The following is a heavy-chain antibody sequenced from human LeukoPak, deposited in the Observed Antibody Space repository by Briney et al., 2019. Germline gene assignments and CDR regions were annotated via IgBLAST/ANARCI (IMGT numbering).Heavy chain of an antibody. Sequence: GGTLRLSCAASGFTFSSYAMSWVRQAPGKGVEWVSAISGSGGSTYYADSVKGRFTISRDNSKNTLYLQMNSLRAEDTAVYYCAKDRDVVVPAALDYWGQGTLVTVSS. CDR2: ISGSGGST. CDR3: AKDRDVVVPAALDY. D-gene: IGHD2-2*01. CDR1: GFTFSSYA. J-gene: IGHJ4*02. V-gene: IGHV3-23*01.